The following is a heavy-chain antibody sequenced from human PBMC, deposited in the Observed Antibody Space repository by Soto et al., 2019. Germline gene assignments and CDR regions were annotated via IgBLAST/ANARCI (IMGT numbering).Heavy chain of an antibody. D-gene: IGHD4-17*01. V-gene: IGHV2-5*02. J-gene: IGHJ4*02. CDR1: AFSLSTNGVG. Sequence: QTTLKVTGPTLVKPTQTLTLTCTFSAFSLSTNGVGVGGFRQSPVKALEWLALIYWDDDKRYSPSLKNRLTTVNDSTKHHVVLTMSDIDPEDTATYFGAHTTVNTVTFDSWGPGTLVTVSS. CDR2: IYWDDDK. CDR3: AHTTVNTVTFDS.